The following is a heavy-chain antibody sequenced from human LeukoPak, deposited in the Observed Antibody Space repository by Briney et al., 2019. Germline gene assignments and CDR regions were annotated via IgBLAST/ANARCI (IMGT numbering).Heavy chain of an antibody. V-gene: IGHV1-2*02. CDR1: GYTFTGYY. CDR2: INPNSGGT. J-gene: IGHJ4*02. Sequence: ASVKVSCKASGYTFTGYYMHWVRQAPGQGLEWMGWINPNSGGTNYAQKFQGRVTMTRDTSISTAYMELRSLRSDDTAVYYCARDLSDYSSGWYVCDYWGQGTLVTVSS. CDR3: ARDLSDYSSGWYVCDY. D-gene: IGHD6-19*01.